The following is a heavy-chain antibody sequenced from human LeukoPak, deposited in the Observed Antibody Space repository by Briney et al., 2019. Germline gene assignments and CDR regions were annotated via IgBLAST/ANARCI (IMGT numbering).Heavy chain of an antibody. J-gene: IGHJ4*02. V-gene: IGHV3-21*01. CDR1: GFTFSSYS. CDR3: ARESSYYYDSSGYYLGNGFDY. CDR2: ISSSSSYI. D-gene: IGHD3-22*01. Sequence: GGSLRLSCAASGFTFSSYSMNWVRQAPGKGLDWVSSISSSSSYIYYADSVKGRFTISRDNAKNSLYLQMNSLRAEDTAVYYCARESSYYYDSSGYYLGNGFDYWGQGTLVTVSS.